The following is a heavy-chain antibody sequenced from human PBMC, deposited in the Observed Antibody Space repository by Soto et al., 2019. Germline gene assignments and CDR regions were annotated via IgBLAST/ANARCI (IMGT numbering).Heavy chain of an antibody. Sequence: EVQLLESGGGLVQPGGSLRLSCAASGFTFNNYAMTWVRQAPGKGLEWVSTISGSDDSTYYADSVKGRLTISRDNSKNALYLQISSLRPEDTALYYCVKDWTGDTCPCMDVWGQGTTVTVSS. CDR1: GFTFNNYA. V-gene: IGHV3-23*01. J-gene: IGHJ6*01. CDR3: VKDWTGDTCPCMDV. CDR2: ISGSDDST. D-gene: IGHD2-8*02.